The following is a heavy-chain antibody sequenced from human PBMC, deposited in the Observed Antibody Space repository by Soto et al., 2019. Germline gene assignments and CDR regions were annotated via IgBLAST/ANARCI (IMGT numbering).Heavy chain of an antibody. J-gene: IGHJ4*02. CDR3: AKREGVLAPGIRGAIDF. Sequence: GWSLRLSCVSSVFTLSSYAMSWVRQAPGKGLEWVSVMSGGGATTYYADSVKGRFTISRDDSKNTLFLQMNSLRADDAAVYYCAKREGVLAPGIRGAIDFWGQGTLVTVSS. D-gene: IGHD1-1*01. CDR2: MSGGGATT. CDR1: VFTLSSYA. V-gene: IGHV3-23*01.